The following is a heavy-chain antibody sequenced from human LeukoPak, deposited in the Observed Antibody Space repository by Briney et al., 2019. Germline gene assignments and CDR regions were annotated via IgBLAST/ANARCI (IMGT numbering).Heavy chain of an antibody. CDR2: ISYDGSNK. Sequence: GGSLRLSCAASGFTFSSYGMHWVRQAPGKGLEWVAVISYDGSNKYYADSVKGRFTISRDNSKNTPYLQMNSLRAEDTAVCYCAKAVTGYYYYYGMDVWGQGTTVTVSS. CDR3: AKAVTGYYYYYGMDV. CDR1: GFTFSSYG. J-gene: IGHJ6*02. D-gene: IGHD4-4*01. V-gene: IGHV3-30*18.